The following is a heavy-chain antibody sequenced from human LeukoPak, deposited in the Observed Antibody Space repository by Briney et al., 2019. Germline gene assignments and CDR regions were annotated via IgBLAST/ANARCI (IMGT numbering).Heavy chain of an antibody. CDR3: ARDLGRIVGATGGLAFDI. CDR1: GGSTXSXXXX. V-gene: IGHV4-31*03. Sequence: SETLSLTCTVSGGSTXSXXXXXTXXXQLXXXXLXXXGXXXXXGSTYXNPSLKSRVSISIDRSKTQFSLKLSSVTAADTAVYYCARDLGRIVGATGGLAFDIWGQGTAVTVSS. J-gene: IGHJ3*02. CDR2: XXXXGST. D-gene: IGHD1-26*01.